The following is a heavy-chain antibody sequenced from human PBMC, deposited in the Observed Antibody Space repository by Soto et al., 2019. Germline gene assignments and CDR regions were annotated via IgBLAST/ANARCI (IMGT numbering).Heavy chain of an antibody. J-gene: IGHJ4*02. V-gene: IGHV3-23*01. CDR1: GFRFYQYA. CDR3: AKRHCSGGSCLVDY. D-gene: IGHD2-15*01. Sequence: DVQLLESGGGLVQPGGSLRLSCAASGFRFYQYAMSWVRQVPGKALEWVSVISGTGDTTWHADSVRGRFIISRDNSNDRVYLQMNSLKVEDTALYYCAKRHCSGGSCLVDYWGQGTLVTVSS. CDR2: ISGTGDTT.